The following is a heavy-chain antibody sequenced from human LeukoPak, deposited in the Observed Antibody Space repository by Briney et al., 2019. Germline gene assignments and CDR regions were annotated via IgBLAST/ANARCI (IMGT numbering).Heavy chain of an antibody. Sequence: PGGSLRLSCAASGFTFSSYGMHWVRQAPGKGLEWVAVIWYDGSNKYYADSVKGRFTISRDNSKNTLYLQMNSLRAEDTAVYYCAKNFLTIFGVVPMEFDYWGQGTLVTVSS. V-gene: IGHV3-30*02. CDR2: IWYDGSNK. CDR1: GFTFSSYG. CDR3: AKNFLTIFGVVPMEFDY. J-gene: IGHJ4*02. D-gene: IGHD3-3*01.